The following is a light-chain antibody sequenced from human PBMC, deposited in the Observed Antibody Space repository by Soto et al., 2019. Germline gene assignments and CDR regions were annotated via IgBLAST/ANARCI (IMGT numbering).Light chain of an antibody. CDR3: QQYGSSPQLIT. CDR2: DAS. CDR1: QSVSSY. J-gene: IGKJ5*01. Sequence: EIVLTQSPATLSLSPGERATLSCGASQSVSSYLAWYQQKPGQAPRLLIYDASTRATGIPARFSGSGSGTDFTLTITSLEPEDFAVYYCQQYGSSPQLITFGQGTRLEIK. V-gene: IGKV3D-20*01.